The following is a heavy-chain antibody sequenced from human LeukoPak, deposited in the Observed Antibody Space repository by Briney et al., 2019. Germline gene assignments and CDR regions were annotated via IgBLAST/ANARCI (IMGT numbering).Heavy chain of an antibody. CDR2: ISAYNGNT. CDR3: ASSRSSTSRSNWFDP. Sequence: AASVKVSCKASGYTFTSYGISWVRQAPGQGLEWMGWISAYNGNTNYAQKLQGRVTMTTDTSTSTAYMELRSLRSDDTAVYYCASSRSSTSRSNWFDPRGQGTLVTVSS. D-gene: IGHD2-2*01. CDR1: GYTFTSYG. J-gene: IGHJ5*02. V-gene: IGHV1-18*01.